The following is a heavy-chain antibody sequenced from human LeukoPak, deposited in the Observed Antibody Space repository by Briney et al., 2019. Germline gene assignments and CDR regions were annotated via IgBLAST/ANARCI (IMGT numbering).Heavy chain of an antibody. J-gene: IGHJ4*02. CDR1: GYTFTSYD. Sequence: ASVKVSCKASGYTFTSYDINWVRQATGQGLEWMGWMNPNSGNTGYAQKFQGRVTMTRITSTSTAYMELRSLRSDDTAVYYCARDLGVVVVPAAMDYWGQGTLVTVSS. V-gene: IGHV1-8*01. CDR3: ARDLGVVVVPAAMDY. CDR2: MNPNSGNT. D-gene: IGHD2-2*01.